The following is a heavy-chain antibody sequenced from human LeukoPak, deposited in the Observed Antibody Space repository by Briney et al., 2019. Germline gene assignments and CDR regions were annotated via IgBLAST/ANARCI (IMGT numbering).Heavy chain of an antibody. V-gene: IGHV3-13*01. J-gene: IGHJ4*02. Sequence: GGSLRLSCEASGFTFSSYDMHWVRQATGKGLEWVSAIGTAGDTYYPGSVKGRFTISRENAKNSLYLQMNSLRAGDTAVYYCARDVGASTFDYWGQGTLVTVSS. CDR1: GFTFSSYD. D-gene: IGHD1-26*01. CDR2: IGTAGDT. CDR3: ARDVGASTFDY.